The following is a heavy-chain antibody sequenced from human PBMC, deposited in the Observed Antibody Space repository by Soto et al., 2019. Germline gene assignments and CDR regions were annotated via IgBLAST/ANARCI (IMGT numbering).Heavy chain of an antibody. CDR2: IYWDDDK. Sequence: QITLKESGPTLVKPTQTLTLTCTFSGFSLSTSGVGVAWLRQPPGKALEWLALIYWDDDKRYSPSLKNRLTIPKDTSTNQVVLTMTNMDPVDTATYYCAHTFSSGTFDYWGQGTLVTVSS. D-gene: IGHD6-19*01. J-gene: IGHJ4*01. CDR3: AHTFSSGTFDY. CDR1: GFSLSTSGVG. V-gene: IGHV2-5*02.